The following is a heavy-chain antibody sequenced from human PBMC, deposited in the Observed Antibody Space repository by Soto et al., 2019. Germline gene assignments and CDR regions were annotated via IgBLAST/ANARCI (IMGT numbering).Heavy chain of an antibody. J-gene: IGHJ3*02. CDR1: GGSVSSGSYY. V-gene: IGHV4-61*01. Sequence: SETLSLTCTVSGGSVSSGSYYWSWIRQPPGKGLEWIGYIYYSGSTNYNPSLKSRVTISVDTSKNQFSLKLSSVTAADTAVYYCARDLIGGYSDGVPGLSRDAFDSWGQGTMVTVSS. CDR3: ARDLIGGYSDGVPGLSRDAFDS. CDR2: IYYSGST. D-gene: IGHD5-18*01.